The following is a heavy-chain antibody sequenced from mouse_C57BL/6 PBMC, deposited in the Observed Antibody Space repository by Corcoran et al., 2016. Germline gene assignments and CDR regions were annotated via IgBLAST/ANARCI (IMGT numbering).Heavy chain of an antibody. CDR2: ITHSGET. V-gene: IGHV12-3*01. J-gene: IGHJ1*03. D-gene: IGHD1-1*02. Sequence: QMQLQESGPGLVKPSQSLFLTGSITGFPITSGYYWNWIRQSPGKPLEWMGYITHSGETFYNPSLQSPISITRETSKNQFFLQLNSVTTEDTAMYYCAGEPYGYGYFDVWCTVTTVTVSS. CDR3: AGEPYGYGYFDV. CDR1: GFPITSGYY.